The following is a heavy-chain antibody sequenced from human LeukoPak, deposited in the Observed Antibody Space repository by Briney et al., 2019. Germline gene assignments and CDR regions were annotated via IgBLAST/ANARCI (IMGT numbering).Heavy chain of an antibody. D-gene: IGHD5-18*01. CDR2: ISYDGSNK. CDR3: AKVDWVYSSTLDFDY. CDR1: GFTFSSYG. V-gene: IGHV3-30*18. Sequence: GGALRLSCAASGFTFSSYGMHWVRQAPGKGLEGVAVISYDGSNKYYADSVKGRFTISRDNSKNTLYLQMNSLRAEDTAVYYCAKVDWVYSSTLDFDYWGQGTLVTVSS. J-gene: IGHJ4*02.